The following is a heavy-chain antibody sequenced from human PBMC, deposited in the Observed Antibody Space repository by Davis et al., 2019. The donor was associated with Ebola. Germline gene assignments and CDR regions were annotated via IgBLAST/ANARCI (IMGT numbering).Heavy chain of an antibody. D-gene: IGHD2-15*01. V-gene: IGHV4-34*01. CDR2: INHSGST. Sequence: PSETLSLTCAVYGGSFSGYYWSWIRQPPGKGLEWIGEINHSGSTNYNPSLKSRVTISVDTSKNQFSLKLSSVTAADTAVYYCATTNADCSGGSCYGDFDYWGQGTLVTVSS. CDR1: GGSFSGYY. J-gene: IGHJ4*02. CDR3: ATTNADCSGGSCYGDFDY.